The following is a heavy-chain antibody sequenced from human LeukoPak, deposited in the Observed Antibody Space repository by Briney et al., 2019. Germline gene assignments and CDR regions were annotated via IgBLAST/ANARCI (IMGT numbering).Heavy chain of an antibody. Sequence: SGTLSLICAVSGGPISSSNWWSWVRQPPGKGLDWSDEIYRSGYTNYNPSLKSRVTISVDKSKNQFSLKLSSVTAADTAVYYCARRYSSGWDRRQTFDYWGQGTLVTVSS. V-gene: IGHV4-4*02. CDR2: IYRSGYT. D-gene: IGHD6-19*01. CDR1: GGPISSSNW. CDR3: ARRYSSGWDRRQTFDY. J-gene: IGHJ4*02.